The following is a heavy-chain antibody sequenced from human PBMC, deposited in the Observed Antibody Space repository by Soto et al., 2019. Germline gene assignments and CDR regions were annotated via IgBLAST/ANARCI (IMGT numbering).Heavy chain of an antibody. Sequence: SETLSLTSTVSGASISRGGYYWSWIRQHPGKGLEWIGYIYYSGSTYYNPYLKSRVTISVDTSKNQFSLKLSSVTAADTAVYYCARGTGGPLLWFGESIFNWFDPWGQGTLVTVSS. CDR2: IYYSGST. CDR1: GASISRGGYY. CDR3: ARGTGGPLLWFGESIFNWFDP. V-gene: IGHV4-31*03. D-gene: IGHD3-10*01. J-gene: IGHJ5*02.